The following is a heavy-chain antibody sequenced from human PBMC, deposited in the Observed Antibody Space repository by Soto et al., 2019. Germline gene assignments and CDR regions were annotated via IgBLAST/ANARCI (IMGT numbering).Heavy chain of an antibody. Sequence: SETLSLTCTVSGGSISSYYWSWIRQPAGKGLEWIGRIYTSGSTNYNPSLKSRATMSVDTSKNQFSLKLSSVTAADTAVYYCARDSYDSSGYYLAYFDYWGQGTLVTVSS. J-gene: IGHJ4*02. CDR2: IYTSGST. D-gene: IGHD3-22*01. CDR1: GGSISSYY. V-gene: IGHV4-4*07. CDR3: ARDSYDSSGYYLAYFDY.